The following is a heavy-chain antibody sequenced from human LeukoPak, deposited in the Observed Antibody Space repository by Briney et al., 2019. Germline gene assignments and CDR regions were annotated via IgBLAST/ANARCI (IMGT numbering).Heavy chain of an antibody. Sequence: ASVKVSCKASGFTFTSSAMQWVRQARGQRLEWIGWIVVGSGNTNYAQKFQERVTITRDMSTSTAYMELSSLRSEDTAVYYCAAGLPSDSSGYYPVAFDIWGQGTMVTVSS. V-gene: IGHV1-58*02. CDR2: IVVGSGNT. CDR3: AAGLPSDSSGYYPVAFDI. CDR1: GFTFTSSA. J-gene: IGHJ3*02. D-gene: IGHD3-22*01.